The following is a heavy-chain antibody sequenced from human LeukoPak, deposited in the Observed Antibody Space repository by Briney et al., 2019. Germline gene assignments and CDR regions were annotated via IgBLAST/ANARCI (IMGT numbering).Heavy chain of an antibody. J-gene: IGHJ5*02. CDR2: ISGSGGST. CDR1: GFTFSSYA. CDR3: AKDLSGWHEDRFDP. V-gene: IGHV3-23*01. D-gene: IGHD6-19*01. Sequence: GGSLRLSCAASGFTFSSYAMGWVRQAPGKGLEWVSAISGSGGSTYYADSVKGRFTISRDNSKNTLYLQMNSLSAEDTAVYYCAKDLSGWHEDRFDPWGQGTLVTVSS.